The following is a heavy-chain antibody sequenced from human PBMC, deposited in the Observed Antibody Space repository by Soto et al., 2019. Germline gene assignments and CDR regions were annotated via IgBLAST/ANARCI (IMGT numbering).Heavy chain of an antibody. J-gene: IGHJ4*02. D-gene: IGHD3-22*01. Sequence: EVQLVESGGGLVQPGGSLRLSCAASGLTFSSYAMHWVRQAPGKGLEYVSAISSYGGSTYYANSVKGRFTISRDNSKNTLYLQMGSLRAEDMAVYYCARDPDSSGYYYFDYWGQGTLVTVSS. CDR1: GLTFSSYA. V-gene: IGHV3-64*01. CDR3: ARDPDSSGYYYFDY. CDR2: ISSYGGST.